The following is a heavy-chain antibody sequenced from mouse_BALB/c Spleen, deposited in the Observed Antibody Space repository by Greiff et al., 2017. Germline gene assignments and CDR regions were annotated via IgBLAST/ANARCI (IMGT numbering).Heavy chain of an antibody. V-gene: IGHV1-15*01. J-gene: IGHJ3*01. D-gene: IGHD1-1*01. CDR1: GYTFTDYE. CDR3: TRPYGGSSYGFAY. Sequence: VQLQQSGAELVRPGASVTLSCKASGYTFTDYEMHWVKQTPVHGLEWIGAIDPETGGTAYNQKFKGKATLTADKSSSTAYMELRSLTSEDSAVYYCTRPYGGSSYGFAYWGQGTLVTVAA. CDR2: IDPETGGT.